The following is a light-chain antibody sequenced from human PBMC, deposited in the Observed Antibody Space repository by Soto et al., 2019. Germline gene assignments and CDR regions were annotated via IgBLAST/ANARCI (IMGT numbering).Light chain of an antibody. Sequence: TQFHATLSMSPGKRATHISVAALRVNSNLAWYQQKPGQAPSLLIYGASTRATGTPARFSGSGTGTGSALSVCSLQSDDVAVCYRQQYKNGPTCGQETKE. CDR2: GAS. CDR3: QQYKNGPT. J-gene: IGKJ1*01. V-gene: IGKV3-15*01. CDR1: LRVNSN.